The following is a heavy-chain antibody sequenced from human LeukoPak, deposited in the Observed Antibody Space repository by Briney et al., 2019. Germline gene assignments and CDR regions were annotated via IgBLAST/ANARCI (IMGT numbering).Heavy chain of an antibody. D-gene: IGHD6-13*01. Sequence: PGGSLRLSCAASGFTFSSYAMSWVRQAPGKGLEWVSAISGSGGSTYYADSVKGRFTISRDNSKNTLYLQMNSLRAEDTAVYYCAKASRRIAAAGTVRYYCYMDVWGKGTTVTVSS. CDR2: ISGSGGST. J-gene: IGHJ6*03. CDR3: AKASRRIAAAGTVRYYCYMDV. V-gene: IGHV3-23*01. CDR1: GFTFSSYA.